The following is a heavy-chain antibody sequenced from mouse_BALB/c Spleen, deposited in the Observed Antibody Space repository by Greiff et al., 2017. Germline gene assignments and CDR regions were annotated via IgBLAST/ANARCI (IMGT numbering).Heavy chain of an antibody. V-gene: IGHV5-17*02. CDR3: ARQGAFTTVVGPFDY. CDR2: ISSGSSTI. J-gene: IGHJ2*01. CDR1: GFTFSSFG. D-gene: IGHD1-1*01. Sequence: EVQLVESGGGLVQPGGSRKLSCAASGFTFSSFGMHWVRQAPEKGLEWVAYISSGSSTIYYADTVKGRFTISRDNPKNTLFLQMTSLRSEDTAMYYCARQGAFTTVVGPFDYWGQGTTLTVSS.